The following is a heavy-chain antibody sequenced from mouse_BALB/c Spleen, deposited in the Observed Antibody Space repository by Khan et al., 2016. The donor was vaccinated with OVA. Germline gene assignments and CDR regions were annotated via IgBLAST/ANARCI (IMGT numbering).Heavy chain of an antibody. CDR3: ARNITTTKGECYAMAY. J-gene: IGHJ4*01. V-gene: IGHV5-6*01. Sequence: EVRLVETGGDLVKPGGSLKLSCAASGFTFSSYGMSWVRQTPDKRLEWVATISSGGHYTYFQDSVRGRFTISRDNSKNTLSLQMSSLKSEDTARYYCARNITTTKGECYAMAYWGQGTSVTVSS. D-gene: IGHD1-2*01. CDR2: ISSGGHYT. CDR1: GFTFSSYG.